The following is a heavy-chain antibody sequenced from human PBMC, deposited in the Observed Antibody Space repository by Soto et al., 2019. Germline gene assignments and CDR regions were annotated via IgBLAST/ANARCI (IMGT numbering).Heavy chain of an antibody. V-gene: IGHV1-69*01. J-gene: IGHJ6*02. D-gene: IGHD3-10*01. CDR1: GGTFSSYA. Sequence: QVQLVQSGAEVKKPGSSVKVSCKASGGTFSSYAISWVRQAHGQVLEWMGWIIPIFGTAHYAQKFQGRVTITADESTSTAYMELSRLRSEDTAVYYCARVQGSYYYGSGKHYGMDVWGQGTTVTVSS. CDR2: IIPIFGTA. CDR3: ARVQGSYYYGSGKHYGMDV.